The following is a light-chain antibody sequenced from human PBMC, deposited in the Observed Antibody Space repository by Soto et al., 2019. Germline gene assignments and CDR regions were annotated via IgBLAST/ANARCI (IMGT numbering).Light chain of an antibody. CDR3: QHYNSYSEA. Sequence: DIQMTQPPSTLSASVGDRVTITCRASQSVRSWLAWYQQKPGRAPKFLIYDASSLESGVPSRFSGSGSGTEFTLTISSLQPDDFATYYCQHYNSYSEAFGQGTKVDIK. V-gene: IGKV1-5*01. CDR2: DAS. J-gene: IGKJ1*01. CDR1: QSVRSW.